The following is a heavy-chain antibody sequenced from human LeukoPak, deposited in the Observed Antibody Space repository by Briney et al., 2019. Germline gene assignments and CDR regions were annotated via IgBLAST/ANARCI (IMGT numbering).Heavy chain of an antibody. CDR2: IYYSGST. V-gene: IGHV4-59*08. CDR3: ARTIVPAAIPYYFDY. Sequence: PSETLSLTCTVSGGSISSYYWSWLRQPPGKGLEWIGYIYYSGSTNYNPSLKSRVTISVDTSKNQFSLKLSSVTAADTAVYYCARTIVPAAIPYYFDYWGQGTLVTVSS. J-gene: IGHJ4*02. CDR1: GGSISSYY. D-gene: IGHD2-2*02.